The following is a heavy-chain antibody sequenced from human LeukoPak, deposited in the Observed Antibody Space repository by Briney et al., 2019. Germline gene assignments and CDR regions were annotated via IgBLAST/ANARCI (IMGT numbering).Heavy chain of an antibody. CDR1: GFTFSSYW. CDR3: ARGRVYYDSSGYLYYFDY. D-gene: IGHD3-22*01. CDR2: IEQDGSEK. J-gene: IGHJ4*02. V-gene: IGHV3-7*03. Sequence: GGSLRLSCAASGFTFSSYWMSWVRQAPGKGLEWVANIEQDGSEKYYVDSVKGRFTISRDNAKNSLYLQMNSLRAEDTAVYYCARGRVYYDSSGYLYYFDYWGQGTLVTVSS.